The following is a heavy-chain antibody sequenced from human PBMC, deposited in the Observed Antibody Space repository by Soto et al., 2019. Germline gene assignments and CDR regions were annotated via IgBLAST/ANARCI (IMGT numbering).Heavy chain of an antibody. V-gene: IGHV1-69*01. Sequence: QVQLVQSGAEVKKPGSSVKVSCKASGGTFSSYSINWVRQAPGQGLEWMGEIIPIFGTANYAQKFQGRGTITADESTSTAYMELSSLRSEDTAVYYCARDGGRHSGGIDYWCQGTLVTVSS. J-gene: IGHJ4*02. CDR1: GGTFSSYS. CDR3: ARDGGRHSGGIDY. CDR2: IIPIFGTA. D-gene: IGHD1-26*01.